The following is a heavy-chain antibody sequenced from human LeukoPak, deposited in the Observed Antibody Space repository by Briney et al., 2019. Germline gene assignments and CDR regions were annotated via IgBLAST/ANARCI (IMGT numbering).Heavy chain of an antibody. J-gene: IGHJ4*02. V-gene: IGHV4-39*01. CDR2: MYYSGNT. CDR3: ARQYFDRTGYYYFDY. Sequence: SETLSLTCTVSGDAITGSSYYWGWIRQSPGKGLEWIGSMYYSGNTYSNPSLESRVTMSADTSKNQFSLKLNSVSVADTAVYYCARQYFDRTGYYYFDYWGQGTLVILSS. CDR1: GDAITGSSYY. D-gene: IGHD3-22*01.